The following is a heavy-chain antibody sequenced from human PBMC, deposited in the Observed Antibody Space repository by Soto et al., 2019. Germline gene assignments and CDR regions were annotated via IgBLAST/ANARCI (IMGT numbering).Heavy chain of an antibody. V-gene: IGHV3-48*01. CDR2: ISSSSSTI. CDR3: ARAGGWELPPG. Sequence: EVQLVESGGGLVQPGGSLRLSCAASGFTFSSYSMNWVHQAPGKGLEWVSYISSSSSTIYYADSVKGRFTISRDNAKNSLYLQMNSLRAEDTAVYYCARAGGWELPPGWGQGTLVTVSS. D-gene: IGHD3-10*01. CDR1: GFTFSSYS. J-gene: IGHJ4*02.